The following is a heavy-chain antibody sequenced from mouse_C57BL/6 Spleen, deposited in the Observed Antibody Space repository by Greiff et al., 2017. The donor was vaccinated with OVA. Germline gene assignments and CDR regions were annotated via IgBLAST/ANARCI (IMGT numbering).Heavy chain of an antibody. CDR3: AREERIYYDYGTDY. V-gene: IGHV1-72*01. Sequence: QVQLQQPGAELVKPGASVKMSCKASGYTFTSYWITWVKQRPGRGLEWIGRIDPNSGGTKYNEKFKSKATLTVDKPSSTAYMQLSSLTSEDSAVYYCAREERIYYDYGTDYWGQGTTLTVSS. CDR1: GYTFTSYW. D-gene: IGHD2-4*01. CDR2: IDPNSGGT. J-gene: IGHJ2*01.